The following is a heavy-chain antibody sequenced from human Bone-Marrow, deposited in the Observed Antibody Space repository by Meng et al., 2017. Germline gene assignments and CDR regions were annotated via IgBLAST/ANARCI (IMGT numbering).Heavy chain of an antibody. CDR2: IDPKSGAT. CDR1: GYTFSNYY. CDR3: VPSAGPAYFDY. J-gene: IGHJ4*02. V-gene: IGHV1-2*06. Sequence: QVQLVQSGAEVKKPGAAGKVSCKAFGYTFSNYYMEWVRQAPGQGIEWMGRIDPKSGATNYAQKFQGRVTMTRDTSISTAYVELSRLRSDDTAVYYCVPSAGPAYFDYWGQGTLVTVSS.